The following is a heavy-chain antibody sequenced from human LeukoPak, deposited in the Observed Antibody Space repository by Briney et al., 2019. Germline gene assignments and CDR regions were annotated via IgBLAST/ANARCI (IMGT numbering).Heavy chain of an antibody. D-gene: IGHD6-19*01. CDR1: GGTFSSYA. Sequence: SMRVSCKASGGTFSSYAISWVRQAPGQGLEWMGGIIPIFGTANYAQKFQGRVTITADESTSTAYMELSSLRSEDTAVYYCARAESVAGNFDHWGQGTLVTVSS. V-gene: IGHV1-69*01. CDR3: ARAESVAGNFDH. J-gene: IGHJ4*02. CDR2: IIPIFGTA.